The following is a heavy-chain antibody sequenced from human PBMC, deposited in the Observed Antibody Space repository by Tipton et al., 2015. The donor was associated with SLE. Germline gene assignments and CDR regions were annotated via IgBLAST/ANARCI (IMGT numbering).Heavy chain of an antibody. J-gene: IGHJ6*02. Sequence: TLSLTCTVPGGSINNSYWNWIRQPPGKAPEWIGYIYYSGSTNYNPSLKSRVTISVDTSKNQISLQLSSVTAADTAVYYCASSYSDYGMDAWGQGTTVTVSS. CDR3: ASSYSDYGMDA. CDR1: GGSINNSY. V-gene: IGHV4-59*01. CDR2: IYYSGST. D-gene: IGHD3-10*01.